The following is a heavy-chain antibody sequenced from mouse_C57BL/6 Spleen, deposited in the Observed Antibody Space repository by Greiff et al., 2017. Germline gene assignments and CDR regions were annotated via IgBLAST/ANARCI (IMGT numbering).Heavy chain of an antibody. CDR2: LFPGSGST. CDR3: GRSRGLRAWFAY. Sequence: VLRVESGPELVQPGASVTISCKASGYTFTAYYINWVNQRPGQGLEWIGWLFPGSGSTYYPAPFKGKATLTVDKSSSTAYMLLSSLASEDCAVYFCGRSRGLRAWFAYWGQGTLVTVAA. D-gene: IGHD2-4*01. J-gene: IGHJ3*01. V-gene: IGHV1-75*01. CDR1: GYTFTAYY.